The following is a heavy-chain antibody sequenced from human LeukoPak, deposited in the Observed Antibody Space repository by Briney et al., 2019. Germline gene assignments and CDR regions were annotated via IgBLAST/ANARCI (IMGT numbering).Heavy chain of an antibody. CDR3: AKLKQWQPQRYFFEY. Sequence: GGSLRLSCAASGFTFSSYAMSWVRQAPGKGLEWVSTFSGTSTNSYADAVKGRVTISRDNSKNTLYLQMNSLRAEDTAVYYCAKLKQWQPQRYFFEYWGQGALVAVPS. V-gene: IGHV3-23*01. J-gene: IGHJ4*02. CDR1: GFTFSSYA. CDR2: FSGTSTN. D-gene: IGHD6-19*01.